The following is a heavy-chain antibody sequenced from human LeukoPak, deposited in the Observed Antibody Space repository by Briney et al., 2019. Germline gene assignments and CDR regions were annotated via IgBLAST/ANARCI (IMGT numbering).Heavy chain of an antibody. J-gene: IGHJ4*02. CDR2: IYYNGYT. CDR3: ARHCSARSCYSAGDC. Sequence: SETLSLTCTVSGGSISSGSYYWDWIRQPPGKGLEWIGHIYYNGYTYYNPSLKSRVTISVDTSKNQFSLKLSSVTAADTAVYYCARHCSARSCYSAGDCWGQGTLVTVSS. CDR1: GGSISSGSYY. V-gene: IGHV4-39*01. D-gene: IGHD2-15*01.